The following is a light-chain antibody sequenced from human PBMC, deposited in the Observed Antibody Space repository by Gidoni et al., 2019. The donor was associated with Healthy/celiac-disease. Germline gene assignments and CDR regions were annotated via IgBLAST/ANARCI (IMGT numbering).Light chain of an antibody. V-gene: IGLV3-19*01. CDR3: NSRDSSVNRRVL. CDR2: GKN. Sequence: SSELTQDPAVSVALGQTVRITCQGDSLRSFYASWYQQKPGQAPVLVIYGKNNRPSGIPDRFSGSSSGNTASLTITGAQAEDDADYYCNSRDSSVNRRVLFGGGTKLTVL. J-gene: IGLJ2*01. CDR1: SLRSFY.